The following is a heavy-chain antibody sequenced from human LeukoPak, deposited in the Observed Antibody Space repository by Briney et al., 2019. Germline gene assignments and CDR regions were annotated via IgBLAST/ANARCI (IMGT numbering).Heavy chain of an antibody. CDR2: ISGSGGST. Sequence: GGSLRLSCAASGFTFSSSAMSWVRQAPGKGLEWVSAISGSGGSTYYADSVKGRFTISRDNSKNTLYLQMNSLRAEDTAVYYCAKVPRGYYYDSSGYYLCYFDYWGQGTLVTVSS. CDR3: AKVPRGYYYDSSGYYLCYFDY. V-gene: IGHV3-23*01. CDR1: GFTFSSSA. D-gene: IGHD3-22*01. J-gene: IGHJ4*02.